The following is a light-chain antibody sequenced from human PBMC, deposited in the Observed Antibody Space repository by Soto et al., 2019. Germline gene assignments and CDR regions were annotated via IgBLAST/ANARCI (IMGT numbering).Light chain of an antibody. CDR3: QQRGSSLT. CDR1: QSVGTY. J-gene: IGKJ4*01. V-gene: IGKV3-11*01. CDR2: DTS. Sequence: EIVLTQSPATLSLSPGERATLSCRASQSVGTYLTWYQLKPGQAPRLLIYDTSNRATGIPARFSGSGSGTDFTLTISSLESEDFAVYYCQQRGSSLTFGGGSKVEIK.